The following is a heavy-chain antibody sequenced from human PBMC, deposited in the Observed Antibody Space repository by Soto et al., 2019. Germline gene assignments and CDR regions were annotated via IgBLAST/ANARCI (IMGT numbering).Heavy chain of an antibody. CDR3: HGYGH. D-gene: IGHD5-12*01. J-gene: IGHJ4*02. CDR2: IYTGGTT. Sequence: EVQVVESGGGLIQPGGSLRLSCAVSGFTVTINYMSWVRQAPGKGLEWVSVIYTGGTTFYADSVKGRFTISRDTSRNTLYLQMNCLRGEDTSVYYCHGYGHWGQGTLGTVSS. CDR1: GFTVTINY. V-gene: IGHV3-53*01.